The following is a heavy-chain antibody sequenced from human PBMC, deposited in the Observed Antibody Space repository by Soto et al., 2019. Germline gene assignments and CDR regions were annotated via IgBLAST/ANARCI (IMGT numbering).Heavy chain of an antibody. J-gene: IGHJ6*02. CDR3: ARESYSSSWYGMDV. CDR1: GGSISSRSYY. CDR2: IVYSGST. D-gene: IGHD6-13*01. V-gene: IGHV4-39*07. Sequence: SETLSLTCTVSGGSISSRSYYWGWIRQPPGKGLEGIGRIVYSGSTYTNPPLKSRVTISVDTSKNHCSLKLSSVTAADTAVYYCARESYSSSWYGMDVWGQGTTVTVSS.